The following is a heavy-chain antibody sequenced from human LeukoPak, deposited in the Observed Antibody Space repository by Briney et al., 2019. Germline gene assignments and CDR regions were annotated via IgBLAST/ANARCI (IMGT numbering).Heavy chain of an antibody. J-gene: IGHJ4*02. CDR1: GGSISTSDFD. Sequence: SETLSLTCAVSGGSISTSDFDWAWIRQPPGQGLEWIATVSSSGKSHYNPYLMSRVTISVDTSKNHFSLDVTSVTAADTGLFYCARFKGGTGFDYWGRGILVIVS. V-gene: IGHV4-39*01. D-gene: IGHD1-26*01. CDR2: VSSSGKS. CDR3: ARFKGGTGFDY.